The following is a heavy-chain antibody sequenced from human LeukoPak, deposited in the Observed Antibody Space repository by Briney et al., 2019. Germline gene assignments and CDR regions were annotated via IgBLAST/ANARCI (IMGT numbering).Heavy chain of an antibody. J-gene: IGHJ1*01. D-gene: IGHD5-24*01. V-gene: IGHV5-51*01. CDR1: GYSFSDYW. CDR3: ARRDGYNTHFQY. CDR2: IYPGDSDT. Sequence: GESLKISCKGSGYSFSDYWIGWVRHMPGKGLELIGIIYPGDSDTRYRPSFQGQVTISADKSISTAYLQWSSLKATDTATYYCARRDGYNTHFQYWGQGTMVTVSS.